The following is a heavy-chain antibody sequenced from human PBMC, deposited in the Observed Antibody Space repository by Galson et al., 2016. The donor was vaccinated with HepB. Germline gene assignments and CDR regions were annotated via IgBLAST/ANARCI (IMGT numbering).Heavy chain of an antibody. CDR2: ILNGGKT. CDR1: GFTVSQNY. J-gene: IGHJ3*02. Sequence: SLRLSCAAPGFTVSQNYMSWVRQAPGKGLEWVSVILNGGKTYYSDSVKGRFTISRDNFKNTVDLQMNSLRAEDTAVYYCAREGLAVEFAFDMWGQGTMVTVSS. D-gene: IGHD6-19*01. CDR3: AREGLAVEFAFDM. V-gene: IGHV3-53*01.